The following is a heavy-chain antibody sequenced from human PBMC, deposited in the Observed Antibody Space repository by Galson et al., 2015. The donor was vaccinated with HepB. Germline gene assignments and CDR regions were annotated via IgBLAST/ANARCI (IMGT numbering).Heavy chain of an antibody. Sequence: SVKVSCKASGYTFTSYYMHWVRQAPGQGLEWMGIINPSGGSTSYAQKFQGRVTMTRDTSTSTVYMELSSLRSEDTAVYYCARDYGFITGTTTSYYYYGMDVWGQGTTVTVSS. V-gene: IGHV1-46*01. D-gene: IGHD1-20*01. J-gene: IGHJ6*02. CDR1: GYTFTSYY. CDR3: ARDYGFITGTTTSYYYYGMDV. CDR2: INPSGGST.